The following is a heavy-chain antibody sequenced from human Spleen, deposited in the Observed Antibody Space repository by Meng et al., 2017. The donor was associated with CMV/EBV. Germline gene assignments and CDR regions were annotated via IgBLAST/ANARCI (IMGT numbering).Heavy chain of an antibody. CDR3: ARDLFGLGIDY. Sequence: LSCAASGFAVSSNYMTWVRQAPGRGLEWVSIIYIGGTTYYADSVKGRFTISRDNSKNTLYLQMNSLRAEDTAVYYCARDLFGLGIDYWGQGTLVTVSS. CDR2: IYIGGTT. CDR1: GFAVSSNY. D-gene: IGHD3-10*01. V-gene: IGHV3-53*01. J-gene: IGHJ4*02.